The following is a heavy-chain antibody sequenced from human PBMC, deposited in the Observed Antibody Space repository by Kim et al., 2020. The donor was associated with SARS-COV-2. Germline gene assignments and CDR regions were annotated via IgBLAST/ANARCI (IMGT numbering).Heavy chain of an antibody. CDR3: ATTYDDYDDPGFFDY. CDR2: IHYSGSP. CDR1: GASTSRGGFY. J-gene: IGHJ4*01. D-gene: IGHD4-17*01. V-gene: IGHV4-31*03. Sequence: SETLSLTCTVSGASTSRGGFYWSWIRQYPGKGLEWIGHIHYSGSPYSNSSLKSRVNISVDTSKNQFSLRLSSVTAADTAVSYCATTYDDYDDPGFFDYWG.